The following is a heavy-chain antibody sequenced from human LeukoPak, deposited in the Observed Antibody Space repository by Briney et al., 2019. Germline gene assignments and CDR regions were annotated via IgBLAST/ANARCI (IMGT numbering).Heavy chain of an antibody. Sequence: GGSLRLSCAASGFTFSGYAMSWVRQAPGKGLEWVSAISGSGGSTYYADSVKGRFTISRDNSKNTLYLQMNSLRAEDTAVYYCAKSLGYCSGGSCYSCCDFDYWGQGTLVTVSS. CDR2: ISGSGGST. CDR3: AKSLGYCSGGSCYSCCDFDY. D-gene: IGHD2-15*01. J-gene: IGHJ4*02. CDR1: GFTFSGYA. V-gene: IGHV3-23*01.